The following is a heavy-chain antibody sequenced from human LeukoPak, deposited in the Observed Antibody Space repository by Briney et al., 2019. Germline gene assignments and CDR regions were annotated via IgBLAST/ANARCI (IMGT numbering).Heavy chain of an antibody. J-gene: IGHJ6*03. V-gene: IGHV3-21*01. D-gene: IGHD2-21*02. CDR2: ISSSSSYI. CDR1: GFTFSSYS. Sequence: PGGSLRLSCAASGFTFSSYSMNWVRQAPGKGLEWDSSISSSSSYIYYADSVKGRFTISRDNAKNSLYLQMNSLRAEDTAVYYCAREGVVVTATHYYYYYYMDVWGKGTTVTVSS. CDR3: AREGVVVTATHYYYYYYMDV.